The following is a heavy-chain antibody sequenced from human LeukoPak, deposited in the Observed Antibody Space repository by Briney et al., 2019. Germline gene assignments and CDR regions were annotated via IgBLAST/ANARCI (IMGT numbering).Heavy chain of an antibody. Sequence: GRSLRLSCAASGFTFSGYAMHWVRQAPGKGLEWVAVISYDGSNKYYADSVKGRFTISRDNSKNTLYLQMNSLRAEDTAVYYCAREDYYDSSGPFDYWGQGTLVTVSS. CDR2: ISYDGSNK. CDR3: AREDYYDSSGPFDY. D-gene: IGHD3-22*01. CDR1: GFTFSGYA. V-gene: IGHV3-30-3*01. J-gene: IGHJ4*02.